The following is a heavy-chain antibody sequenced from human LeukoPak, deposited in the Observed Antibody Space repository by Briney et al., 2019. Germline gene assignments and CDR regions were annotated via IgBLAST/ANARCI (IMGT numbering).Heavy chain of an antibody. CDR3: ARGQSFRDGYNYGDAFDI. J-gene: IGHJ3*02. Sequence: SVKVSCKASGGTFSSYAISWVRQAPGQGLEWMGGIIPIFGTANYAQKFQGRVTITADESTSTACMELSSLRSEDTAVYYCARGQSFRDGYNYGDAFDIWGQGTMVTVSS. CDR1: GGTFSSYA. CDR2: IIPIFGTA. D-gene: IGHD5-24*01. V-gene: IGHV1-69*13.